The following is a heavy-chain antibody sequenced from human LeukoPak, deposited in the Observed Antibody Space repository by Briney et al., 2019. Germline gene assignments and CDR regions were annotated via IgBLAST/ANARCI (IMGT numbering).Heavy chain of an antibody. Sequence: GSLRLSCAASGFTFSRNGMTWVRQAPGKGLEWVSAISGSGGNTYYADSVKGRFTISRDNSKNTLYLQMNSLRAEDTAVYYCARAKFDSGYYYYRGFDIWGQGTMVTVSS. V-gene: IGHV3-23*01. J-gene: IGHJ3*02. CDR1: GFTFSRNG. D-gene: IGHD3-22*01. CDR2: ISGSGGNT. CDR3: ARAKFDSGYYYYRGFDI.